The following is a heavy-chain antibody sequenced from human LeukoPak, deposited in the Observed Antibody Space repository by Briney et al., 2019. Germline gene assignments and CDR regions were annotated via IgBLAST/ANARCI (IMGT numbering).Heavy chain of an antibody. D-gene: IGHD6-13*01. CDR2: IYSGGST. V-gene: IGHV3-53*01. CDR1: GFTVSNSH. J-gene: IGHJ4*02. CDR3: ARSMTALAGPFDY. Sequence: PGGSLRLSCEASGFTVSNSHMSWVRQAPGKGLEWVSLIYSGGSTYYADSVKGRFTISRDNSKNTVYLQMSSLRAEDTAVYFCARSMTALAGPFDYWGQGTLVTVSS.